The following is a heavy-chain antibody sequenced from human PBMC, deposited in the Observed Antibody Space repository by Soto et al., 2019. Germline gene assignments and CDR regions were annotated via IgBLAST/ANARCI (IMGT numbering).Heavy chain of an antibody. V-gene: IGHV3-23*01. CDR2: ISGSGGST. CDR1: GFTFSSYA. Sequence: GGSLRLSCAASGFTFSSYAMSWVRQAPGKGLEWVSAISGSGGSTYYADSVKGRFTISRDNSKNTLYLQMNSLRAEDTAVYYGAKGPHTYYYDSSGYYYVDYWGQGTLVTVSS. CDR3: AKGPHTYYYDSSGYYYVDY. D-gene: IGHD3-22*01. J-gene: IGHJ4*02.